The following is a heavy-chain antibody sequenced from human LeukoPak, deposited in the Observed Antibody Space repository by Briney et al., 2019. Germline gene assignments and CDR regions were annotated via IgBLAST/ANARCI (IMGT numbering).Heavy chain of an antibody. D-gene: IGHD1-26*01. CDR2: FKSKTDGGTT. V-gene: IGHV3-15*01. Sequence: GGSLRLSCAASGFTINNAWMSWVRQAPAKGLEWVGRFKSKTDGGTTDYAAPVKGRFTISRDDSKDTVYVQMNSLKSEDTGVYYCTTGTGGAWGQGTLVTVSS. J-gene: IGHJ5*02. CDR1: GFTINNAW. CDR3: TTGTGGA.